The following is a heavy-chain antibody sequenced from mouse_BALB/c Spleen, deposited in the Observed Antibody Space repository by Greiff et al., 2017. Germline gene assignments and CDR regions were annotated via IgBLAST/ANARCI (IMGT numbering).Heavy chain of an antibody. CDR1: GFTFTDYY. CDR3: AREKGY. CDR2: IRNKANGYTT. J-gene: IGHJ2*01. V-gene: IGHV7-3*02. Sequence: EVKLQESGGGLVQPGGSLRLSCATSGFTFTDYYMSWVRQPPGKALEWLGFIRNKANGYTTEYSASVKGRFTISRDNSQSILYLQMNTLRAEDSATYYCAREKGYWGQGTTLTVSS.